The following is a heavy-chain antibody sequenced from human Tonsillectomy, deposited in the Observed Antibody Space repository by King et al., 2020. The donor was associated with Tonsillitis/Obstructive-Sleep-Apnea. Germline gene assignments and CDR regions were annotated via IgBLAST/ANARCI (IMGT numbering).Heavy chain of an antibody. CDR1: GFTFSNYW. Sequence: EVQLVESGEGLVQPGGSLRLSCVASGFTFSNYWMHWVRQTPGKGLVWVSHINSDGTDATYADSVKGRFTTSRDNAKDTLYLQMNRLRAEDTAVYYCARDDPGVGIDYWGQGTLVTVSS. D-gene: IGHD1-14*01. CDR3: ARDDPGVGIDY. V-gene: IGHV3-74*01. J-gene: IGHJ4*02. CDR2: INSDGTDA.